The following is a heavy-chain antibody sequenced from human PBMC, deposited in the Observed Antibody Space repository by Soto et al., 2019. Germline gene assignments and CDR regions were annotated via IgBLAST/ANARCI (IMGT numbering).Heavy chain of an antibody. J-gene: IGHJ6*03. CDR2: MNLNGGNT. V-gene: IGHV1-8*01. CDR3: ARVPRGSRYFYYLDV. D-gene: IGHD3-16*01. CDR1: GDTFTGDE. Sequence: QVQLVQSGAEVKKPGASVKVSCKASGDTFTGDEITWVRQATGQGLEWMGWMNLNGGNTGYAQTFQGRVSMTGNPSISKAYMELSSLRSEDTAVYYCARVPRGSRYFYYLDVWGKGTTVIVSS.